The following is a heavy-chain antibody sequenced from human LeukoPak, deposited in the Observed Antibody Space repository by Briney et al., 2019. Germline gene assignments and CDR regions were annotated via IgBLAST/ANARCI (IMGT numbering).Heavy chain of an antibody. V-gene: IGHV1-69*01. CDR3: ARDQGDCSSTSCYDY. D-gene: IGHD2-2*01. J-gene: IGHJ4*02. CDR1: GGTFSSYA. CDR2: IIPIFGTA. Sequence: ASVKVSCKASGGTFSSYAISWVRQAPGQGLEWMGGIIPIFGTANYAQKFQGRVTITADESTSTAYMELSSLRSEDTAVYYCARDQGDCSSTSCYDYWGQGTLVTASS.